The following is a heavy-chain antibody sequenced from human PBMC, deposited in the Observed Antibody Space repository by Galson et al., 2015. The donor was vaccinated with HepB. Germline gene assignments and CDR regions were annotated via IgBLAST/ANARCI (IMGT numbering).Heavy chain of an antibody. D-gene: IGHD6-19*01. J-gene: IGHJ4*02. Sequence: SVKVSCKASGYTFTSYGISWVRQAPGQGLEWMGWISAYNGNTNYAQKLQGRVTMTTDTSTSTAYMELRSLRSDDTAVYYCARVSPRRSGWSPAFDYWGQGTLVTVSS. CDR2: ISAYNGNT. CDR1: GYTFTSYG. V-gene: IGHV1-18*04. CDR3: ARVSPRRSGWSPAFDY.